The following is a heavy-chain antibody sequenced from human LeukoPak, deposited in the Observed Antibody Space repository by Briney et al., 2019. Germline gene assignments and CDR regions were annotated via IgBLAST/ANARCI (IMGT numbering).Heavy chain of an antibody. J-gene: IGHJ4*02. CDR1: GFTFSSYG. V-gene: IGHV3-33*01. D-gene: IGHD2-2*01. CDR3: AREGYCSSTSCSWFDY. CDR2: IWYDGSNK. Sequence: PGGSLRLSCAASGFTFSSYGMHGVRQAPGKGLEWVAVIWYDGSNKYYADSVKGRLTISRDNSKNTLYLQMNSLRAEDTAVYYCAREGYCSSTSCSWFDYWGQGTLVTVSS.